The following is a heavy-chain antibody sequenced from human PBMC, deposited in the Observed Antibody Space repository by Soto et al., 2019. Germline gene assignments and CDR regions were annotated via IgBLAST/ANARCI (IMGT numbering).Heavy chain of an antibody. CDR3: ARMAKLGSLNWFDP. Sequence: GASVKVSFKASGYSFTNNDVSWVRQATGQGLEWMGCMNPGSGDTAYAQKFKGRVTMTRDISIATAYMELSSLRSDDTAIYYCARMAKLGSLNWFDPWGPGTRVTVSS. J-gene: IGHJ5*02. D-gene: IGHD3-10*01. CDR1: GYSFTNND. V-gene: IGHV1-8*01. CDR2: MNPGSGDT.